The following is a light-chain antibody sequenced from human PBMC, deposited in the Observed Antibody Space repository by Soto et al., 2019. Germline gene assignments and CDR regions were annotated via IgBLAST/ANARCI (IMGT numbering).Light chain of an antibody. CDR3: QKYNCAPRT. CDR1: QGISNY. V-gene: IGKV1-27*01. CDR2: AAS. J-gene: IGKJ1*01. Sequence: DIQMTQSPSSLSASVGDRVTITCRASQGISNYLAWYQQKPRKVPKLLIYAASTLQSGVQCRFSGSGSGTDFTLTISSLQPEDVATYYCQKYNCAPRTYGKGSKVELK.